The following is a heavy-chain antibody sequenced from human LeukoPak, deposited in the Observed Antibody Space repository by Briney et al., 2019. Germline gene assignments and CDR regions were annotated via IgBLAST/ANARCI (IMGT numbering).Heavy chain of an antibody. Sequence: ASVKVSCKVSGYTLTELSMRWVRQAPGKGHEWMGGFDPEDGETIYAQKFQGRVTMTEDTSTDTAYMELSSLRSEDTAVYYCATGVQSSYGMDVWGQGTTVTVSS. CDR3: ATGVQSSYGMDV. CDR2: FDPEDGET. V-gene: IGHV1-24*01. J-gene: IGHJ6*02. CDR1: GYTLTELS. D-gene: IGHD4-11*01.